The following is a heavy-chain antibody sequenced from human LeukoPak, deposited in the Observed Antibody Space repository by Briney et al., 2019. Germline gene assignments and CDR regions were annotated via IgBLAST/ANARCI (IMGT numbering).Heavy chain of an antibody. CDR1: GGSFSSYS. CDR2: INHRGRT. V-gene: IGHV4-34*01. CDR3: RQYDGSVLVDY. Sequence: PSETLSLTCAVYGGSFSSYSWTWIRQPPGKGLEWIGEINHRGRTNYNPSLKSRLTMSVDTSKKQFSLKLTSVMAADTALYYCRQYDGSVLVDYWGQGTLLTVSS. J-gene: IGHJ4*02. D-gene: IGHD3-22*01.